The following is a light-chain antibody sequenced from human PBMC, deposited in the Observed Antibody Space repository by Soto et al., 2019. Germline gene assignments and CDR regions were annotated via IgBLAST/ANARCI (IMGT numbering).Light chain of an antibody. V-gene: IGLV2-11*01. CDR2: DVS. CDR1: SSDVGEYDY. J-gene: IGLJ1*01. Sequence: QSAPTQPRSVSGSPGQPVTIPAPEPSSDVGEYDYVSWYQQHPGKAPKLMIFDVSERPSGVPDRFSGSKTGNTASLTISGLQAEDEADYYCCSYAGSPYVFGTGTKLTVL. CDR3: CSYAGSPYV.